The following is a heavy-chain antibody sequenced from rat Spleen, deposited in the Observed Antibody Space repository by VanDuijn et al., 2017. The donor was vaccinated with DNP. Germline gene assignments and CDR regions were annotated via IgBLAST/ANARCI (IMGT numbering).Heavy chain of an antibody. V-gene: IGHV2-30*01. CDR1: GFSLTSYH. D-gene: IGHD1-11*01. J-gene: IGHJ2*01. CDR3: ATNYGYY. CDR2: IWSGGNT. Sequence: QVQLKESGPGLMQPSQTLSLTCIVSGFSLTSYHVHWVRQSPGKGLEWMAVIWSGGNTDYNSALKSRLSISRDTSKSQVFLKMNSLQTEDIATYYCATNYGYYWGQGVMVTVSS.